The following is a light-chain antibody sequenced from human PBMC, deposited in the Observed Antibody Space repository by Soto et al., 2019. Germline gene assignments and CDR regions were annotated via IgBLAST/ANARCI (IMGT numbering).Light chain of an antibody. V-gene: IGKV1-8*01. CDR3: QHYYSYPLT. Sequence: AIRMTQSPSSFSASTGDRVTITCRASQGISSYLAWYQQKPGKAPKLLIYAASTLQSGVPSRFSGSGSGTDFPLTITCLQSEDFATYYFQHYYSYPLTFGPGTKVHIK. CDR2: AAS. J-gene: IGKJ3*01. CDR1: QGISSY.